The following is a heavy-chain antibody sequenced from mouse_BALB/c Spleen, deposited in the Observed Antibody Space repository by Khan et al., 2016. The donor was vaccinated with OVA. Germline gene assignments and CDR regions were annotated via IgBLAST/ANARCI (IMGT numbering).Heavy chain of an antibody. V-gene: IGHV5-6*01. CDR1: GYTFSSYS. D-gene: IGHD4-1*01. Sequence: EVELVESGGDLVEPGGSLKLSCAASGYTFSSYSMSWVRQTLDKRLEWVATISSGGDYTYYPDIVKGRFTISRDNAKNTLYLQMTSLKSEDTAMYYCASHLTGAFAYWGKGTLVAVSA. CDR3: ASHLTGAFAY. J-gene: IGHJ3*01. CDR2: ISSGGDYT.